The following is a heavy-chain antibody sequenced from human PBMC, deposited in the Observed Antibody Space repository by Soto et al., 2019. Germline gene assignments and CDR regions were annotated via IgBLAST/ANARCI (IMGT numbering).Heavy chain of an antibody. J-gene: IGHJ4*02. Sequence: ASVKVSCKASGYTFTSYVMHWVRQAPGQRLEWMGWINAGNGNTKYSQKFQGRVTITRDTSASTAYMELSSLRSEDTAVYYCARSIVVVTAADYWGQGTLVTVS. CDR3: ARSIVVVTAADY. D-gene: IGHD2-21*02. CDR1: GYTFTSYV. CDR2: INAGNGNT. V-gene: IGHV1-3*01.